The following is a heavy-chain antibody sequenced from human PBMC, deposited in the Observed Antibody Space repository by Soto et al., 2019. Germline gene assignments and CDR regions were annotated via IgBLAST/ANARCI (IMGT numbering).Heavy chain of an antibody. D-gene: IGHD1-1*01. J-gene: IGHJ6*02. CDR3: ARDLWVEPELYYYGMDV. CDR2: IFYSGTT. CDR1: GGSISSSSYY. V-gene: IGHV4-30-4*08. Sequence: SETLSLTCTVSGGSISSSSYYWGWIRQPPGKGLEWIGHIFYSGTTYYNPSLKSRLTISVDTSKNHFSLRLTSVTATDTAVYYCARDLWVEPELYYYGMDVGGQGTTVTVSS.